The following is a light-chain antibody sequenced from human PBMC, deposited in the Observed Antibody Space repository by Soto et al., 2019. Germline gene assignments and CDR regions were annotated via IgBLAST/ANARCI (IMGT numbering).Light chain of an antibody. CDR1: QSVRSN. CDR2: GAS. V-gene: IGKV3-15*01. Sequence: EIVMTQSPDTLSVSPGEKATLSCRASQSVRSNLAWYQQKPGQAPRLLIFGASTGATGVPARFSGGGSETAFTLTINGLQSEDFATYYCQQYSDWPLTFGGETTVES. CDR3: QQYSDWPLT. J-gene: IGKJ4*01.